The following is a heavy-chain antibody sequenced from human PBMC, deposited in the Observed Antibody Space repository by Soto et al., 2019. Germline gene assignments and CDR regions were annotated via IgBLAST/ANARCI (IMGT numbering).Heavy chain of an antibody. CDR1: GGSFSGYY. D-gene: IGHD6-13*01. CDR3: ASIKGPSSSSWYNPYNDY. CDR2: INHSGST. Sequence: SETLSLTCAVYGGSFSGYYWSGIRQPPGKGLEWIGEINHSGSTNYNPSLKSRVTISVDTSKNQFSLKLSSVTAADTAVYYCASIKGPSSSSWYNPYNDYWGQGTLVTVSS. V-gene: IGHV4-34*01. J-gene: IGHJ4*02.